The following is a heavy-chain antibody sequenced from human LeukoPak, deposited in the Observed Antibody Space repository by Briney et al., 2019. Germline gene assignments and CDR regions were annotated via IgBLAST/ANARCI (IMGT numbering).Heavy chain of an antibody. CDR3: ASGLRYFGT. V-gene: IGHV4-59*01. J-gene: IGHJ5*02. CDR1: GGSINNYY. CDR2: IYYSGST. Sequence: SETLSLTCTVSGGSINNYYWSWIRQPPGKGLEWIGYIYYSGSTNYNPSLKSRVTISVDTSKNQYSLKLSSVTAADTAVYYCASGLRYFGTWGQGTLVTVSS. D-gene: IGHD3-9*01.